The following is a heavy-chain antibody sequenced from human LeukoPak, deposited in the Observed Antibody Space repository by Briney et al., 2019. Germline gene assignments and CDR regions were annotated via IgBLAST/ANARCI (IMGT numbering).Heavy chain of an antibody. Sequence: GGSLRLSCAASGFTFSSYEMNWVRQAPGKGLQWVSYISSDGNTIYYADSVKGRFTISRDNAKNSLYLQMNSLGAEDTAVYYCARYSSPVGNCFDPWGQGTLVTVSS. CDR3: ARYSSPVGNCFDP. CDR1: GFTFSSYE. D-gene: IGHD4-11*01. J-gene: IGHJ5*02. CDR2: ISSDGNTI. V-gene: IGHV3-48*03.